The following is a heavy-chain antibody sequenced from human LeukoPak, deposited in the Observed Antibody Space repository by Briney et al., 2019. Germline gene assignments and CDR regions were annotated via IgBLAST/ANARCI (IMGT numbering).Heavy chain of an antibody. Sequence: GGSLRLSCAASGFTFSSYGMHWVRRAPGKGLEWVAVIWYDGSNKYYADSVKGRFTISRDNSKNTLYLQMNSLRAEDTAVYYCARDLEYSSSAVDYWGQGTLVTVSS. CDR1: GFTFSSYG. J-gene: IGHJ4*02. D-gene: IGHD6-6*01. CDR2: IWYDGSNK. V-gene: IGHV3-33*01. CDR3: ARDLEYSSSAVDY.